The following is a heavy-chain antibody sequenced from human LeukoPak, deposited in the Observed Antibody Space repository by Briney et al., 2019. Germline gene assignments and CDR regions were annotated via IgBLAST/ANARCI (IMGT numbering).Heavy chain of an antibody. CDR1: GYTFTSYD. Sequence: ASVKVSCKASGYTFTSYDINWVRQATGQGLEWMGWINPNSGGTNYAQKFQGRVTMTRDTSISTAYMELSRLRSDDTAVYYCAVLRRAFDIWGQGTMVTVSS. CDR3: AVLRRAFDI. CDR2: INPNSGGT. V-gene: IGHV1-2*02. J-gene: IGHJ3*02. D-gene: IGHD2/OR15-2a*01.